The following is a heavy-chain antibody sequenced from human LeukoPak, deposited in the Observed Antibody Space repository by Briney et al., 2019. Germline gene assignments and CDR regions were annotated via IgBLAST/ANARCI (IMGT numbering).Heavy chain of an antibody. J-gene: IGHJ6*02. CDR1: GFTFSSYG. V-gene: IGHV3-74*01. D-gene: IGHD3-22*01. CDR2: INSDGSST. CDR3: ARVGGYYDSSGYDCYYYGMDV. Sequence: PGGSLRLSCAASGFTFSSYGMHWVRQAPGKGLVWVSRINSDGSSTSYADSVKGRFTISRDNAKNTLYLQMNSLRAEDTAVYYCARVGGYYDSSGYDCYYYGMDVWGQGTTVTVSS.